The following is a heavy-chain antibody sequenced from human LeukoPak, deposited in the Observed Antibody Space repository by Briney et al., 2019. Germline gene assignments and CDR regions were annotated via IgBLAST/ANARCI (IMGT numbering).Heavy chain of an antibody. V-gene: IGHV1-3*04. CDR3: ARDLTECSSSSCSQDYYYGMDV. CDR1: GYTFTSYA. Sequence: ASVKVSCKASGYTFTSYAMHWVRQAPGQRLEWMGWINTGNGNTKYSQNFQGRVTITRDTSASTAYMELSSLRSEDTAVYYCARDLTECSSSSCSQDYYYGMDVWGQGTTVTVSS. CDR2: INTGNGNT. J-gene: IGHJ6*02. D-gene: IGHD2-2*01.